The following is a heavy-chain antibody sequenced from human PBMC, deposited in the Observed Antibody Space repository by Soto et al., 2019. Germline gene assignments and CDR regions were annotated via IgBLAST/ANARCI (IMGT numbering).Heavy chain of an antibody. D-gene: IGHD4-17*01. CDR1: GYTFSNNG. J-gene: IGHJ6*02. CDR2: ISAYSGNT. Sequence: ASVKVSCKASGYTFSNNGIGWVRQAPGQGLEWMGWISAYSGNTIYAQKLQGRVTMTTDTSTSTAYMELRSLRSDDTAVYYCASNPYGDYDYYYYYYGMDVWGQGTTVTVSS. V-gene: IGHV1-18*01. CDR3: ASNPYGDYDYYYYYYGMDV.